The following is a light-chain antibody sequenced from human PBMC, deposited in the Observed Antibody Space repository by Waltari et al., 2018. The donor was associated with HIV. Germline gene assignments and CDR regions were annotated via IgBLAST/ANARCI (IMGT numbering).Light chain of an antibody. V-gene: IGLV2-11*01. CDR3: CSYAGSYTMV. Sequence: QSALTQPRSVSGSPGQSVTISCTGSSSDVGGYKFVSWYQQHPGKAPKVIIHDVSERPSGVPDRFSGSKSGNTASLTISGLQAEDDAEYYCCSYAGSYTMVFGGGTKLTVL. CDR2: DVS. J-gene: IGLJ2*01. CDR1: SSDVGGYKF.